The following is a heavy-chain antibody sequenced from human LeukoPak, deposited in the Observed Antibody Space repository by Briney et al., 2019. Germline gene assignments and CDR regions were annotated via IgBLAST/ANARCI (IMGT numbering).Heavy chain of an antibody. V-gene: IGHV4-59*01. CDR1: GGSISSYY. CDR3: ARDRVVVPAAMGYYYYYGMDV. D-gene: IGHD2-2*01. Sequence: SETLSLTCTVSGGSISSYYWSWIRQPPGKGLEWIGYIYYSGGTNYNPSLKSRVTISVDTSKNQFSLKLSSVTAADTAVYYCARDRVVVPAAMGYYYYYGMDVWGQGTTVTVSS. CDR2: IYYSGGT. J-gene: IGHJ6*02.